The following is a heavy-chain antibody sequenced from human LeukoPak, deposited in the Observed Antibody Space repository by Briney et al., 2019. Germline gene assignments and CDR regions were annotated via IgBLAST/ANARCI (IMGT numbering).Heavy chain of an antibody. D-gene: IGHD5-18*01. CDR1: GFTFSSYW. CDR2: IKQDGSEK. J-gene: IGHJ6*04. CDR3: ARSAMAYYCYGMDV. V-gene: IGHV3-7*03. Sequence: PGGSLRLSCPASGFTFSSYWMSWARQAPGKGLEWVANIKQDGSEKYYVDSVKGRFTISRDNAKNSPYLQMNSLRAEDTAVYYCARSAMAYYCYGMDVWGKGTTVTVSS.